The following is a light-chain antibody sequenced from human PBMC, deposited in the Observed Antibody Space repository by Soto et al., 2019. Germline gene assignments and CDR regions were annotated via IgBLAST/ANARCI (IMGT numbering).Light chain of an antibody. V-gene: IGLV2-14*01. Sequence: QSALTQPASVSASPGQSITISCTGTSSDVGAYNYVSWYQQHPGKAPKVIIYELNNRPSGVSSRFSGAKSGNTASLTISGLQAEDEADYYCNSYTTSSTWVFGGGTQLTVL. CDR2: ELN. CDR1: SSDVGAYNY. CDR3: NSYTTSSTWV. J-gene: IGLJ3*02.